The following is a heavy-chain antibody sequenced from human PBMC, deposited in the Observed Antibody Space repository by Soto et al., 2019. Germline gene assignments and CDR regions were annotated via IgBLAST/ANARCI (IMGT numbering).Heavy chain of an antibody. CDR1: GGSISSCSYY. CDR2: IYYSGTT. V-gene: IGHV4-39*01. D-gene: IGHD1-1*01. Sequence: SETLSLTCTVSGGSISSCSYYGGWIRQPPGKGLEWIGTIYYSGTTYYNPSLKSRVTISVDTSKSQFSLKLSSVTAADTAVYNCAKNVQNGGWTYYFDSWGKETLVTVS. CDR3: AKNVQNGGWTYYFDS. J-gene: IGHJ4*02.